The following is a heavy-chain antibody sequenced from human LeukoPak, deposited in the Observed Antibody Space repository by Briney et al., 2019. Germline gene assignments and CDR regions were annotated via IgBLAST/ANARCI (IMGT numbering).Heavy chain of an antibody. CDR2: ISGSGGST. Sequence: PGGTLRLSCAASGFTFSSYGMSWVRQAPGKGLEWVSAISGSGGSTYYADSVKGRFTISRDNSKNTLFLQTNSLKADDTAVYYCAKGGGGVLASWGQGTLVTVSS. J-gene: IGHJ4*02. CDR3: AKGGGGVLAS. CDR1: GFTFSSYG. D-gene: IGHD3-16*01. V-gene: IGHV3-23*01.